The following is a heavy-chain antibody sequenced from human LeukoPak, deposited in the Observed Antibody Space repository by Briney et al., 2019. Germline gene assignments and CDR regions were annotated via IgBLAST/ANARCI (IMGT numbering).Heavy chain of an antibody. CDR3: ARLVGPYGDYGGGAFDI. Sequence: GESLRISCKGSGYSFTAYWIIWVRQRSGKGLECMGSIDPSDSYTNYSPSFQGHVTISTDTSISTAFLQWSSLKASDTAMYYCARLVGPYGDYGGGAFDIWGQGTMVSVSS. CDR2: IDPSDSYT. CDR1: GYSFTAYW. V-gene: IGHV5-10-1*01. D-gene: IGHD4-17*01. J-gene: IGHJ3*02.